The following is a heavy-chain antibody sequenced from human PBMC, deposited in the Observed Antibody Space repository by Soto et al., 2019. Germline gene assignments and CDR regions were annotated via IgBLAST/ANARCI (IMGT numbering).Heavy chain of an antibody. V-gene: IGHV1-69*06. CDR1: GGPFSNYG. J-gene: IGHJ6*02. CDR3: ARDRNDYGDYYYGMEV. Sequence: QVQLGQSGAEVKKPGSSVKVSCKASGGPFSNYGISWVRQVPGQGLEWMGGIIPVFGTPNYAQKFQGRVTITADRSTRTAYMELSRLRSEDTAVYYCARDRNDYGDYYYGMEVWGQGTTVTVSS. CDR2: IIPVFGTP. D-gene: IGHD4-17*01.